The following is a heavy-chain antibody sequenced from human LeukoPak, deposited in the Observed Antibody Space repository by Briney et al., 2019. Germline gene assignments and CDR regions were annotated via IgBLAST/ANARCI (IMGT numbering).Heavy chain of an antibody. Sequence: KPGGSLRLSCAASGFTISSYSMNWVRQAPGKGLEWVSSISSSSSYIYYADSVKGRFTISRDNAKNSLYLQMNSLRAEDTAVYYCARDITVAGTVDYWGQGTLVTVSP. CDR1: GFTISSYS. J-gene: IGHJ4*02. D-gene: IGHD6-19*01. V-gene: IGHV3-21*01. CDR2: ISSSSSYI. CDR3: ARDITVAGTVDY.